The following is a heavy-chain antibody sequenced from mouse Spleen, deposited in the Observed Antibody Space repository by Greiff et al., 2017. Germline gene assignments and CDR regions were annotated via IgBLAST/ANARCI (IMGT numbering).Heavy chain of an antibody. J-gene: IGHJ2*01. D-gene: IGHD2-3*01. CDR2: IDPANGNT. CDR3: ARGGWLLLGYFDY. CDR1: GFNIKDTY. V-gene: IGHV14-3*02. Sequence: EVQLQQSGAELVKPGASVKLSCTASGFNIKDTYMHWVKQRPEQGLEWIGRIDPANGNTKYDPKFQGKATITADTSSNTAYLQLSSLTSEDTAVYYCARGGWLLLGYFDYWGQGTTLTVSS.